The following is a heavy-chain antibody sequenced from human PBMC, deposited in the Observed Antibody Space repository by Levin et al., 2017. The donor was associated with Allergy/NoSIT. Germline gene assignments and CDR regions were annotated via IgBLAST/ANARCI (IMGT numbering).Heavy chain of an antibody. J-gene: IGHJ6*03. V-gene: IGHV4-34*01. D-gene: IGHD6-19*01. CDR2: INDSGST. CDR3: ARVASQWLVQWDYNDV. Sequence: SETLSLTCAVYGGSFSGYYWSWIRQPPGKGLEWIGEINDSGSTNYKPSPKSRVTISLDTSKNQFSLRLTSVNAADPAVYYCARVASQWLVQWDYNDVWGKGTAVTVSS. CDR1: GGSFSGYY.